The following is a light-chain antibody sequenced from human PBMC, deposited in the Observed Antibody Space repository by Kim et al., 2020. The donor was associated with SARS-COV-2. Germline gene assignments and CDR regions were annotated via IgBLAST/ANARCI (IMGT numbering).Light chain of an antibody. CDR3: QSADSSGTYVV. V-gene: IGLV3-25*03. CDR2: KDI. Sequence: SYELTQPPSVSVSPGHTARITCSGDALPKQYAYWYRQKPGQDPVVVIYKDIERPSEIPERFSASSSGTTVTLTITGVQAEDEADYYCQSADSSGTYVVFGGGTKLTVL. CDR1: ALPKQY. J-gene: IGLJ2*01.